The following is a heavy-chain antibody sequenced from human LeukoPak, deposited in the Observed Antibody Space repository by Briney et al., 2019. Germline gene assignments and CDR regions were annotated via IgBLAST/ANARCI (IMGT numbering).Heavy chain of an antibody. D-gene: IGHD3-16*01. CDR2: IYYSGST. CDR1: GGSISSYY. Sequence: PSETLSLTCTVSGGSISSYYWSWIRQPPGKGLEWIGYIYYSGSTNYNPSLKSRVTISVDTSKNQFSLKLSSVTAADTAVYYCARAGGYGVLLDYWGQGTLVTVSS. J-gene: IGHJ4*02. CDR3: ARAGGYGVLLDY. V-gene: IGHV4-59*01.